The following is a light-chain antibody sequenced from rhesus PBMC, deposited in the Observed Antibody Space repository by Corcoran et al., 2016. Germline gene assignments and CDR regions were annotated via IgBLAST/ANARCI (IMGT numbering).Light chain of an antibody. CDR3: QHGYGVPFT. Sequence: DIQMTQSPSSLSASVGDRVTITCQASQGSSNNLAWYQLKPGKVPKLLIYVASTLQSGVPSRFSGTGSGTDFSLTISSLQPADSATYYCQHGYGVPFTFGGVTKLEIK. CDR1: QGSSNN. V-gene: IGKV1S17*01. CDR2: VAS. J-gene: IGKJ4*01.